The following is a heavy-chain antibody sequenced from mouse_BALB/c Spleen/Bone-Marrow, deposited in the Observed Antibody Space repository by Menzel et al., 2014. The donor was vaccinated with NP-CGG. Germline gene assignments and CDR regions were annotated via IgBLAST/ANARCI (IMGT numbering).Heavy chain of an antibody. V-gene: IGHV1-18*01. Sequence: VQLQQSGAELVKPGASVKLSCKASGYIFTDYNVDWVKQSHGESLEWIGDIHPNYGSTSYNQKFRGKATLTVDKSSSTAYMEVRSLTSEDTAVYYCARGTGYAMDYWGQGTSVTVSS. CDR1: GYIFTDYN. CDR3: ARGTGYAMDY. D-gene: IGHD4-1*01. J-gene: IGHJ4*01. CDR2: IHPNYGST.